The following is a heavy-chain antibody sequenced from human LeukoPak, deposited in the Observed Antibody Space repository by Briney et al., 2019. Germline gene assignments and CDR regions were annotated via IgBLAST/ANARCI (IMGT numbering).Heavy chain of an antibody. CDR3: ARLLAVAGGKAFDI. CDR2: IYPGDSAT. J-gene: IGHJ3*02. D-gene: IGHD6-19*01. V-gene: IGHV5-51*01. Sequence: GEALKISCKGSGYGFTSYWIGWGRRMPGKGVEWMGSIYPGDSATRYRPSFQGQVTISAAKSISTAYLQWSSLKASDTAMYYCARLLAVAGGKAFDIWGQGTMVTVSS. CDR1: GYGFTSYW.